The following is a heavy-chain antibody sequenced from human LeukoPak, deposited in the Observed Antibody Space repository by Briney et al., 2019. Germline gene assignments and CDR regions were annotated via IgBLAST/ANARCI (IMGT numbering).Heavy chain of an antibody. V-gene: IGHV3-23*01. D-gene: IGHD6-19*01. CDR3: AKGQWLAFDY. CDR2: ISGSGGST. Sequence: GGSLRLSCAASGFTFSSYWMTWVRQAPGKGLEWVSAISGSGGSTYYADSVKGRFTISRDNSKNTLYLQMNSLRAEDTAVYYCAKGQWLAFDYWGQGTLVTVSS. J-gene: IGHJ4*02. CDR1: GFTFSSYW.